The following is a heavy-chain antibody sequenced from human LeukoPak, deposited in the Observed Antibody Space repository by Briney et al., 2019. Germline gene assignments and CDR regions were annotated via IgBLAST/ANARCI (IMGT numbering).Heavy chain of an antibody. CDR2: ISSSSSYI. CDR3: ARERYYYDSSGYYYDVRDFDY. Sequence: GGSLRLSCAASGFTFSGYSMNWVRQAPGKGLEWVSSISSSSSYIYYADSVKGRFTISRDNAKNSLYLQMNSLRAEDTAVYYCARERYYYDSSGYYYDVRDFDYWGQGTLVTVSS. D-gene: IGHD3-22*01. CDR1: GFTFSGYS. J-gene: IGHJ4*02. V-gene: IGHV3-21*01.